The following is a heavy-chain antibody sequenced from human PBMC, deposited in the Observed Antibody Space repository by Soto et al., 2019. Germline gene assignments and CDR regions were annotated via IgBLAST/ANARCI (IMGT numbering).Heavy chain of an antibody. CDR1: GYTFTSYD. CDR3: ARPNYSNYDVYYYYYYGMDV. D-gene: IGHD4-4*01. J-gene: IGHJ6*02. V-gene: IGHV1-8*01. CDR2: MNPNSGNT. Sequence: ASVKVSCKASGYTFTSYDINWVRQATGQGLEWMGWMNPNSGNTGYAQKFQGRVTMTRNTSISTAYMELSSLRSEDTAVYYCARPNYSNYDVYYYYYYGMDVWGQGTTVTVSS.